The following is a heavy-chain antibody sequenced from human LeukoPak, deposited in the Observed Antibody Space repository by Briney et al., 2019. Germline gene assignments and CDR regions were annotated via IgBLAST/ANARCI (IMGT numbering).Heavy chain of an antibody. V-gene: IGHV3-11*06. Sequence: GGSLRLSCAASGFSFGDFYMTWIRQAPGKGLEWLSHISPSSTYTNFADSVKGRFTISRDNANNSLYLQMNSLRAEDTAVYYCAIAGRSTTMGLDFFDYWGQGTLVTVSS. CDR2: ISPSSTYT. CDR1: GFSFGDFY. CDR3: AIAGRSTTMGLDFFDY. D-gene: IGHD2-2*01. J-gene: IGHJ4*02.